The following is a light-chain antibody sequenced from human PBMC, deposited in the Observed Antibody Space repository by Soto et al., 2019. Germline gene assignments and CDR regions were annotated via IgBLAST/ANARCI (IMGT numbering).Light chain of an antibody. V-gene: IGLV1-44*01. CDR1: SSNIGTNS. J-gene: IGLJ2*01. CDR3: AAWDASLNGWI. Sequence: QSVLTQPPSASGTPGQRVTISCSGGSSNIGTNSVSWYQQVPGTAPKILMYSNDQRPSGVPDRFSGSRSGTSGSLAISGLQSEDEADYYCAAWDASLNGWIFGGGTKVTVL. CDR2: SND.